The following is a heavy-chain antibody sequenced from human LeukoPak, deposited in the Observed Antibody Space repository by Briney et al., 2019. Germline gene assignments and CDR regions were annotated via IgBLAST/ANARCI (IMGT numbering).Heavy chain of an antibody. CDR2: INHSGST. Sequence: SETLSLTCAVYGGSFSGYYWSWIRQPPGKGLEWIGEINHSGSTNYNPSLKSRVTISVDTSKNQFSLKLSSVTAADTAVYYCARHRTLYYYDSSGYYPQGYFDYWGQGTLVTVSS. V-gene: IGHV4-34*01. D-gene: IGHD3-22*01. CDR1: GGSFSGYY. J-gene: IGHJ4*02. CDR3: ARHRTLYYYDSSGYYPQGYFDY.